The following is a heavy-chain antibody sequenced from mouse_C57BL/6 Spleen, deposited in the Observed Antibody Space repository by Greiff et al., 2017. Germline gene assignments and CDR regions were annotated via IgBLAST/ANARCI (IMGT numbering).Heavy chain of an antibody. V-gene: IGHV1-80*01. J-gene: IGHJ4*01. Sequence: VQLQQSGAELVKPGASVKISCKASGYAFSSYWMNWVKQRPGKGLEWIGQIYPGDGDTNYNGKFKGKATLTADKSSSTAYMQLCSLTSEDSAVYFCARDYDYALGYAMDYWGQGTSVTVSS. CDR2: IYPGDGDT. CDR3: ARDYDYALGYAMDY. CDR1: GYAFSSYW. D-gene: IGHD2-4*01.